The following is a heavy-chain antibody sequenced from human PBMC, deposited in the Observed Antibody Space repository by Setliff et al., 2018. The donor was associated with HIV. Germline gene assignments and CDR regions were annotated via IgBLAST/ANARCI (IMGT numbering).Heavy chain of an antibody. J-gene: IGHJ4*02. CDR2: ISYSGST. V-gene: IGHV4-59*01. Sequence: SETLSLTCTVSGGSISSYYWSWIRQPPGKGLEWIGYISYSGSTNYNPSLMSRLTMSVDSSKNQFSLSLSSVTAADTAVYYCARLPDINSWPFDYWARGTLVTVSS. D-gene: IGHD6-13*01. CDR1: GGSISSYY. CDR3: ARLPDINSWPFDY.